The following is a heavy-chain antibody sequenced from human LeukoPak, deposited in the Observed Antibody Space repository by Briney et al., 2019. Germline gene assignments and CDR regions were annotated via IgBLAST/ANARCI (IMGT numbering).Heavy chain of an antibody. V-gene: IGHV4-30-4*01. J-gene: IGHJ4*02. CDR3: ARGHDYGDFDH. CDR1: GGSISSGNYC. D-gene: IGHD4-17*01. CDR2: VHDSGST. Sequence: SQTLSLTCTVSGGSISSGNYCWSWIRQPPGKGLEWIGFVHDSGSTSYNPSLKSRVTMSLDTSKNQFSLKLNSVTAADTAVYYCARGHDYGDFDHWGQGTLVTVSS.